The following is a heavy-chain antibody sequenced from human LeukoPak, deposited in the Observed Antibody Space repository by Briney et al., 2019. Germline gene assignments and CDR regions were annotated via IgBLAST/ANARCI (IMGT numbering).Heavy chain of an antibody. V-gene: IGHV1-69*13. J-gene: IGHJ6*02. CDR3: ARDRDPQDIVVVPAAMPGYYYYGMDV. Sequence: ASVKVSFKASGGTFSIYAISWVRQAPGQRLEWMGGIIPIFGTANYAQKFQGRVTITADESTSTAYMELSSLRSEDTAVYYCARDRDPQDIVVVPAAMPGYYYYGMDVWGQGTTVTVSS. D-gene: IGHD2-2*01. CDR1: GGTFSIYA. CDR2: IIPIFGTA.